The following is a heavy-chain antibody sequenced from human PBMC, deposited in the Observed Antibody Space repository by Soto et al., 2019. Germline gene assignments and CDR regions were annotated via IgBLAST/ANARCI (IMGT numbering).Heavy chain of an antibody. CDR3: VKLTDD. D-gene: IGHD3-9*01. Sequence: PXGSLILTCSASGFTFSNYDVHWVRQAPGKGLEFVAVISPNGGNTFYADSVKGRSTIFRDNSKNTLYLQMSSLRPDDTALYYCVKLTDDWAQGTLVTVSS. CDR2: ISPNGGNT. J-gene: IGHJ4*02. CDR1: GFTFSNYD. V-gene: IGHV3-64D*06.